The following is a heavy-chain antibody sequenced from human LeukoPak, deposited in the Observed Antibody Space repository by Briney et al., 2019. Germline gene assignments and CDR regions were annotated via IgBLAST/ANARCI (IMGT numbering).Heavy chain of an antibody. V-gene: IGHV3-30-3*01. CDR2: ISYDGSNK. D-gene: IGHD3-22*01. J-gene: IGHJ4*02. Sequence: GGSLRLSCAASGFTFSSYAMHWVRQAPGKGLEWVAVISYDGSNKYYADSVKGRFTISRDNSKNTLYLQMNSLRAEDTAVYYCARDNDSSGSSYFDHWGQGTLVTVSS. CDR1: GFTFSSYA. CDR3: ARDNDSSGSSYFDH.